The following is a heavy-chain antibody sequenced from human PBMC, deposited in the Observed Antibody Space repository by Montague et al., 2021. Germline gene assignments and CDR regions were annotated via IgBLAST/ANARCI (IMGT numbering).Heavy chain of an antibody. D-gene: IGHD2-15*01. CDR1: GGSFSGYY. J-gene: IGHJ5*02. CDR3: ARGLYVAVCLFATGWFDA. Sequence: SETLSLTCTVYGGSFSGYYWNWIRQSPGKGLEWIGEISHNGSTSYNPSLKSRVTMSVDTSKKQFSLNLNSVTAADTAVYYCARGLYVAVCLFATGWFDAWGQGTLVTVSS. V-gene: IGHV4-34*01. CDR2: ISHNGST.